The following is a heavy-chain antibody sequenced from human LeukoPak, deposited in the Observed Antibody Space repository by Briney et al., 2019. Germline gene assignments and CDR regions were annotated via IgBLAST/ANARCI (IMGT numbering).Heavy chain of an antibody. D-gene: IGHD3-10*01. Sequence: SETLSLTCTVSGGSITNYYWTWIRQPPGKGLEWIGYIHYSGSTNYNPSLKSRVTISVDTSTNQFSLQLSSVPAADTAVSYCARGQGARYYGSASYYLQRRGPGTLVTPSS. J-gene: IGHJ4*01. CDR1: GGSITNYY. CDR2: IHYSGST. CDR3: ARGQGARYYGSASYYLQR. V-gene: IGHV4-59*12.